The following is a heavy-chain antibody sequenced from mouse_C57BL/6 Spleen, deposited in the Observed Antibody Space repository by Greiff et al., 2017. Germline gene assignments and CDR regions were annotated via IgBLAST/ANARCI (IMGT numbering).Heavy chain of an antibody. CDR2: IYPGDGDN. D-gene: IGHD2-4*01. CDR1: GYAFSSSW. V-gene: IGHV1-82*01. Sequence: VQLQESGPELVKPGASVKISCKASGYAFSSSWMNWVKQRPGKGLEWIGRIYPGDGDNNYNGKFKGKATLTADKSSSTAYMQLSSLTSEDSAVYFCARYRLDYALFDYWGQGTTLTVSS. J-gene: IGHJ2*01. CDR3: ARYRLDYALFDY.